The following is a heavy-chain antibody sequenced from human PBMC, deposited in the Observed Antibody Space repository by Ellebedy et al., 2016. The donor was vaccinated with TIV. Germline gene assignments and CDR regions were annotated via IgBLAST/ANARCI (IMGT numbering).Heavy chain of an antibody. CDR2: ISGSGGST. D-gene: IGHD2-21*02. J-gene: IGHJ4*02. Sequence: GESLKISCVASGFTFNTYSMSWVRQAPGKGLEWVSAISGSGGSTYYADSVKGRFTISRDNSKNTLYLQMNNLGAEDTAVFYCARDRHVDRGDCLDYWGQGTLVTVSS. V-gene: IGHV3-23*01. CDR3: ARDRHVDRGDCLDY. CDR1: GFTFNTYS.